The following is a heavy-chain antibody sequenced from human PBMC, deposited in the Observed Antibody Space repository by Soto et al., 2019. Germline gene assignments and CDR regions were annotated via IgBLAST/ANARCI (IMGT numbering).Heavy chain of an antibody. CDR3: VSVEGEPNVTGDYYYYAADA. Sequence: PSDTLSLTVSFSRGTFTHSCSSWFRQAPGKGRKWLVNIYDGWSAKYNPSLKSRVSFSSDKSPSQVSLKLACVTGADTAIYYCVSVEGEPNVTGDYYYYAADAWGQGTAVTVSS. D-gene: IGHD3-9*01. J-gene: IGHJ6*02. CDR2: IYDGWSA. V-gene: IGHV4-59*12. CDR1: RGTFTHSC.